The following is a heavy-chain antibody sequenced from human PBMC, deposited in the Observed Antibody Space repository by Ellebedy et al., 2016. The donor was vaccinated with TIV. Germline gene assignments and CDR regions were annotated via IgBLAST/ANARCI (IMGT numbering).Heavy chain of an antibody. Sequence: SETLSLXXTVSGVSISAYTWTWIRQPAGQGLEWPGRLYSSGYTKYNPSLESRLTMSVDTSKNQFSLKLGSVTAADTAVYYCGRDKEEALTNIRMDVWGKGTTVTVSS. V-gene: IGHV4-4*07. CDR1: GVSISAYT. D-gene: IGHD2-8*01. CDR2: LYSSGYT. J-gene: IGHJ6*03. CDR3: GRDKEEALTNIRMDV.